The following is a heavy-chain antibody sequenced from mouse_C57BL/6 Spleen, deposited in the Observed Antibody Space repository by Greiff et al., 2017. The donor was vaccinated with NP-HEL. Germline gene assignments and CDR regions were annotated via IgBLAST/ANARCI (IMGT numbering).Heavy chain of an antibody. Sequence: QVQLQQPGAELVRPGSSVKLSCKASGYTFTSYWMHWVKQRPIQGLEWIGNIDPSDSETHYNQKFKDKATLTGDKSSSTAYKQLSSLTSEDSAVYYCARMGYYGSSPAWFAYWGQGTLVTVSA. J-gene: IGHJ3*01. V-gene: IGHV1-52*01. CDR3: ARMGYYGSSPAWFAY. CDR1: GYTFTSYW. D-gene: IGHD1-1*01. CDR2: IDPSDSET.